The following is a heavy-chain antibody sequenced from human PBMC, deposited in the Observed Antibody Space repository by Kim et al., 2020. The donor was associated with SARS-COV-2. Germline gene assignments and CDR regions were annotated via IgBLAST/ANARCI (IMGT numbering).Heavy chain of an antibody. J-gene: IGHJ6*02. CDR2: IYPCDSDT. D-gene: IGHD1-1*01. CDR1: GYSFTSYW. CDR3: ATASGGQLYYYYGMDV. Sequence: GESLKISCKGSGYSFTSYWIGWVRQMPGKGLEWMGIIYPCDSDTRYSPSFQGQVTISADKSISTAYLQWSSLKASDTAMYYCATASGGQLYYYYGMDVWGQGTTVTVSS. V-gene: IGHV5-51*01.